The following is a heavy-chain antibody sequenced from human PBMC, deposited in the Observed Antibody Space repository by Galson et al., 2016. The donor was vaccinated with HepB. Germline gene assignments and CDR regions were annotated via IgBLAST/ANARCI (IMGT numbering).Heavy chain of an antibody. CDR3: ATGGALFNCGGDCILDS. Sequence: LTCTVSGDSVSSYYWTWIRQPPGKGLEWIGYISYTVLTNYNPSLKIRVTLSIDTSKNHFSLKMTSLTAADTAVSYCATGGALFNCGGDCILDSWGQGALVTVTS. CDR1: GDSVSSYY. D-gene: IGHD2-21*02. J-gene: IGHJ4*02. V-gene: IGHV4-59*02. CDR2: ISYTVLT.